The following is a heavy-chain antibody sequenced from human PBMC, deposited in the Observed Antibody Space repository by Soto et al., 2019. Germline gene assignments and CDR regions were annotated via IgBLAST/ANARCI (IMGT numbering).Heavy chain of an antibody. Sequence: LRLSCAASGFTFSSYAMHWVRQAPGKGLEWVAVISYDGSNKYYADSVKGRFTISRDNSKSTLYLQMNSLRAEDTAAYYCAREPPYPSYCSSTSCYGDYFDYWGQGTLVTVSS. CDR2: ISYDGSNK. V-gene: IGHV3-30-3*01. J-gene: IGHJ4*02. D-gene: IGHD2-2*01. CDR3: AREPPYPSYCSSTSCYGDYFDY. CDR1: GFTFSSYA.